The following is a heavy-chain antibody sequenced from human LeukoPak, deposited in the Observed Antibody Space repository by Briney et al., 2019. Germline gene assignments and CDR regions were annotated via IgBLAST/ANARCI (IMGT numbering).Heavy chain of an antibody. V-gene: IGHV3-30-3*01. D-gene: IGHD3-3*01. J-gene: IGHJ4*02. Sequence: GGSLRLSCAASGFTFSSYAMHWVRQAPGKGLEWVAVISYDGSNKYYADSVKGRFTISRDNSKNTLYLQMNSLRAEDTAVYYCASSGDFWSGYFDYWGQGTLVTVSS. CDR3: ASSGDFWSGYFDY. CDR1: GFTFSSYA. CDR2: ISYDGSNK.